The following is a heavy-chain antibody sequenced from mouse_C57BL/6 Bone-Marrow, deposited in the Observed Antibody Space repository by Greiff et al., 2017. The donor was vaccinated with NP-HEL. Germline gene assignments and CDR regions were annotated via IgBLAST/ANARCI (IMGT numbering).Heavy chain of an antibody. D-gene: IGHD1-1*01. Sequence: EVKLMESEGGLVQPGSSMKLSCTASGFTFSDYYMAWVRQVPEKGLEWVANINYDGSSTYYLDSLKSRFIISRDNAKNSLYLQMSSLKSEDTATYYCSMARYYGNVRYYFDYWGQGTTLTVSS. CDR1: GFTFSDYY. V-gene: IGHV5-16*01. CDR2: INYDGSST. J-gene: IGHJ2*01. CDR3: SMARYYGNVRYYFDY.